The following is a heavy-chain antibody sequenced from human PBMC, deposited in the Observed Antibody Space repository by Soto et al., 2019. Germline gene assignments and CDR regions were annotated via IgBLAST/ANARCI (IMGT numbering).Heavy chain of an antibody. CDR2: IYWDDDK. Sequence: QITLKESGPTLVKPTQTLTLTCTFPGFSFSSIGEGVGWIRQPPGKALEWLALIYWDDDKGYSPSLKTRLTITKDTSKNQVVLTMTNMDPVDTATYYCVQSRCGGDCLQSYSSHSYYGLDVWGQGTTVTVSS. V-gene: IGHV2-5*02. D-gene: IGHD2-21*02. CDR1: GFSFSSIGEG. J-gene: IGHJ6*02. CDR3: VQSRCGGDCLQSYSSHSYYGLDV.